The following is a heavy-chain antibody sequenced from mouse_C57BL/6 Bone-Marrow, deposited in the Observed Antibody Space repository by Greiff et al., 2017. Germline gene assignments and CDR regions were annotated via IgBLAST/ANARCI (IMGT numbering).Heavy chain of an antibody. D-gene: IGHD2-5*01. Sequence: EVKLMESGPGLAKPSQTLSLTCSVTGYSITSDYWNWIRKFPGNKLEYMGYISYSGSTYYNPSLKSRISITRDTSKNQYYLQLNSVTTEDTATYYCARLNYSNLWAMDYWGQGTSVTGSS. CDR2: ISYSGST. J-gene: IGHJ4*01. CDR3: ARLNYSNLWAMDY. CDR1: GYSITSDY. V-gene: IGHV3-8*01.